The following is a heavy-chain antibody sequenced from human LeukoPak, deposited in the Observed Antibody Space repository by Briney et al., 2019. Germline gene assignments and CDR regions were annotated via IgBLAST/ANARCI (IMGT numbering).Heavy chain of an antibody. CDR1: GGSFSGYY. CDR2: INHSGST. Sequence: SETLSLTCAVYGGSFSGYYWSWIRQPPGKGLEWIGEINHSGSTNYNPSLKSRVTISVDTSKNQFSLKLSSVTAVDTAVYYCARGRFTISDWGQGTLVTVSS. J-gene: IGHJ4*02. CDR3: ARGRFTISD. V-gene: IGHV4-34*01. D-gene: IGHD3-9*01.